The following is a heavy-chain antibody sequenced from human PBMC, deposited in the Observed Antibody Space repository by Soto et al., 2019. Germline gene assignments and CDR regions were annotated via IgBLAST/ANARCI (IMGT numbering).Heavy chain of an antibody. D-gene: IGHD3-16*02. J-gene: IGHJ5*02. CDR1: GYTFTSYA. V-gene: IGHV1-3*01. CDR2: FNAGNGNT. Sequence: QVQLVQSGAEVKKPGASVKVSCKASGYTFTSYAMHWVRQAPGQRLEWMGWFNAGNGNTKYSQKFQGRVTITRDTSASTAYMELSSLRSEDTAVYYCARTYDYIWGSYRPAAWFDPWGQGTLVTVSS. CDR3: ARTYDYIWGSYRPAAWFDP.